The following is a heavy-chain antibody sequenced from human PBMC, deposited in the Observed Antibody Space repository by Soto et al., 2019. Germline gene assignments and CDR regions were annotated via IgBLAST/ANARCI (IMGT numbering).Heavy chain of an antibody. V-gene: IGHV3-11*05. CDR1: GFTFSDYY. D-gene: IGHD2-21*02. CDR2: ISSSSTYT. CDR3: ARDLHGATSPHFVVETSSLGADAFDI. J-gene: IGHJ3*02. Sequence: GGSLRLSCAASGFTFSDYYMSWIRQAPGKGLEWVSYISSSSTYTNYADSVKGRFTISRDNAKNSLYLRMNGLRAEDTAVYYCARDLHGATSPHFVVETSSLGADAFDIWGQGTMVTVSS.